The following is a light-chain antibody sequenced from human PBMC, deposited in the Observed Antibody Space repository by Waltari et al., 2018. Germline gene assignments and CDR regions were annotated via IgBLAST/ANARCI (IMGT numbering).Light chain of an antibody. J-gene: IGKJ2*01. CDR3: QQRSNWPGYT. CDR2: DAS. Sequence: EIVLTQSPATLSLSPGERATLSCRASQGVSSYLAWYQQKPGQAHRLLIYDASNRATGIPARFRGSGSGTDFTLTISSLEPEDFAVYYCQQRSNWPGYTFGQGTKLEIK. CDR1: QGVSSY. V-gene: IGKV3-11*01.